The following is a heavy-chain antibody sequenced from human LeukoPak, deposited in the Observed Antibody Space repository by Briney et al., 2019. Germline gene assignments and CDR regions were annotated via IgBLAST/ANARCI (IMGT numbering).Heavy chain of an antibody. CDR1: GFTFSSYS. CDR2: ISSSSSYI. CDR3: ARERYSSGWYRSHYFDY. Sequence: GGSLRLSCAASGFTFSSYSMTWVRQAPGKGLEWVSSISSSSSYIYYADSVKGRFTISRDNAKNSLYLQMNSLRAEDRAVYYCARERYSSGWYRSHYFDYWGQGTLVTVSS. V-gene: IGHV3-21*01. J-gene: IGHJ4*02. D-gene: IGHD6-19*01.